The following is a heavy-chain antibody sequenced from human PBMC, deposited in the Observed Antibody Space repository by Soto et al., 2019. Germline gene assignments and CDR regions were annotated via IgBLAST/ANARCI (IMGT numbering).Heavy chain of an antibody. Sequence: GGSLRLSCAASGFTFSDYYMSWIRQAPGKGLEWVSYISSSSSYTNYADSVKGRFTISRDNAKNSLYLQMNSLRAEDTAVYYCAREVSSGRYYYGMDVWGQGTTVTVSS. V-gene: IGHV3-11*06. CDR1: GFTFSDYY. D-gene: IGHD6-25*01. CDR3: AREVSSGRYYYGMDV. CDR2: ISSSSSYT. J-gene: IGHJ6*02.